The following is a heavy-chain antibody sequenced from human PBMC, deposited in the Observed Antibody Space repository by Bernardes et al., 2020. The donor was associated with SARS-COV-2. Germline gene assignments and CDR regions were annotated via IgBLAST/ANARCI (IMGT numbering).Heavy chain of an antibody. D-gene: IGHD3-16*01. CDR1: GFTFSNAW. J-gene: IGHJ4*02. CDR3: TTGPYDYVWGSYSG. V-gene: IGHV3-15*01. CDR2: IKSKTDGGTT. Sequence: GGSLRLSCAASGFTFSNAWMSWVRQAPGKGLEWVGRIKSKTDGGTTDYAAPVKGRFTISRDDSKNTLYLQMNSLKTEDTAVYYCTTGPYDYVWGSYSGWGQGTLVTVSS.